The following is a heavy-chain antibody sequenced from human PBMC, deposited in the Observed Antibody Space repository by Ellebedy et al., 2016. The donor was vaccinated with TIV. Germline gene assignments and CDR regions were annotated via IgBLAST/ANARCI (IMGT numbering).Heavy chain of an antibody. D-gene: IGHD3-10*01. CDR1: GFTFTNYW. Sequence: PGGSLRLSCAASGFTFTNYWLSWVRQAPGKGLEWVANIKQDGSEKDYADSVKGRFTISRDNAKNSLYLQMNSLRAEDTAVYYCAREGVGGFDYWGQGTLVTVSS. CDR2: IKQDGSEK. CDR3: AREGVGGFDY. V-gene: IGHV3-7*03. J-gene: IGHJ4*02.